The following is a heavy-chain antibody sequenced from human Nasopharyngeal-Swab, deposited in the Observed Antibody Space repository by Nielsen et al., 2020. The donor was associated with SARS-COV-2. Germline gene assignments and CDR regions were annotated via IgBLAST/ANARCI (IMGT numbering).Heavy chain of an antibody. CDR3: ARDESGSSSFDY. J-gene: IGHJ4*02. CDR2: ISYDGSNK. D-gene: IGHD1-26*01. CDR1: GFTFSSYA. V-gene: IGHV3-30-3*01. Sequence: GGSLRLSCTASGFTFSSYAMHWVRQAPGKGLEWVAVISYDGSNKYYADSVKGRFTISRDNSKNTLYLQMNSLRAEDTAVYYCARDESGSSSFDYWGQGTLVTASS.